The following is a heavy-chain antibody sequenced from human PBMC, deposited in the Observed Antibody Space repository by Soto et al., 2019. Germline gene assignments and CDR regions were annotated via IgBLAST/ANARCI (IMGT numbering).Heavy chain of an antibody. CDR2: IYYSGGT. Sequence: QVQLQESGPGLVRPSQTLSLTCTVSGGSISSGDYYWTWIRQHTGKGLEWIGYIYYSGGTFYNPSLKSRLTISLDTSNNQCSLNLSSVTAAYTAVYYCARLRSVGAPTADYWGQGTLVTVSS. CDR3: ARLRSVGAPTADY. J-gene: IGHJ4*02. D-gene: IGHD1-26*01. CDR1: GGSISSGDYY. V-gene: IGHV4-31*03.